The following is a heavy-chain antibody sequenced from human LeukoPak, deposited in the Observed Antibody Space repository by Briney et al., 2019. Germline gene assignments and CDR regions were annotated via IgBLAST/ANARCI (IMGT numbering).Heavy chain of an antibody. CDR1: GFTFSSYG. Sequence: GGSLRLSCAASGFTFSSYGMHWVRQAPGKGLEWVAFIRYDGSNKYYADSVKGRFTISRDNSKNTLYLQMNSLRAEDTAVYYCAKESFSFNYYGSGSYHNWFDPWGQGTLVTVSS. CDR3: AKESFSFNYYGSGSYHNWFDP. D-gene: IGHD3-10*01. J-gene: IGHJ5*02. CDR2: IRYDGSNK. V-gene: IGHV3-30*02.